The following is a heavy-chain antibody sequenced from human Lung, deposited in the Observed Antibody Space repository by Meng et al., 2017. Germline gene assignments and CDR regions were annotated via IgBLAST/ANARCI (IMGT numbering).Heavy chain of an antibody. CDR1: GFTFSSHW. Sequence: GESLKISCVASGFTFSSHWMHWVRQAPGKGLVGVSRIVPDGSGTDFADSVKGRFTISRDNAKNTLYLQMNSLRVEDTAIYYCARSGYSNGYDYWGHGNPV. CDR3: ARSGYSNGYDY. V-gene: IGHV3-74*01. J-gene: IGHJ4*01. CDR2: IVPDGSGT. D-gene: IGHD5-18*01.